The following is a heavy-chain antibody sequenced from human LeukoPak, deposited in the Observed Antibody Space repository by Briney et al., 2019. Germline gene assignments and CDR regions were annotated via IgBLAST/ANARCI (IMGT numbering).Heavy chain of an antibody. CDR2: ISSSGSTI. V-gene: IGHV3-48*04. J-gene: IGHJ4*02. CDR3: ARLRGYSYGYADY. Sequence: PGGSLRLSCAASGFTFSSYSMNWVRQAPGQGLDWVSYISSSGSTIDYADSVKGRFTISRDNAKNSLYLQMNSLRAEDTAVYFCARLRGYSYGYADYWGQGTLVTVSS. D-gene: IGHD5-18*01. CDR1: GFTFSSYS.